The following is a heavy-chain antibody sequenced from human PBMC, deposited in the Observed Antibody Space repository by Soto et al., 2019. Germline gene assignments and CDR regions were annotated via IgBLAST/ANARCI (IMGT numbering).Heavy chain of an antibody. D-gene: IGHD6-19*01. V-gene: IGHV3-7*01. Sequence: GGSLRLSCAASGFTFSSYWMSWVRQAPGKGLEWVANIKQDGSEKYYVDSVKGRFTISRDNAKNSLYLQMNSLRAEDTAVYYCARDTVRGSSGWYSLYGMDVWGQGTTVTVSS. CDR3: ARDTVRGSSGWYSLYGMDV. J-gene: IGHJ6*02. CDR1: GFTFSSYW. CDR2: IKQDGSEK.